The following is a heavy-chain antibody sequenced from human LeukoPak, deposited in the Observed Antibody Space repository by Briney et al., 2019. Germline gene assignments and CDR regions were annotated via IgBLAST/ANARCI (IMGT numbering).Heavy chain of an antibody. J-gene: IGHJ6*03. CDR2: VFDSGST. Sequence: SETLSLTCTVSGGSISSGSYYWSWIRQPPGRGLEWIGYVFDSGSTNYNPSLKSRVTISVDTSTKQFSLRPSSVTAADTAVYYCARLYQQSKWKYYYYYMDVWGKGTAVTVSS. CDR1: GGSISSGSYY. V-gene: IGHV4-61*01. D-gene: IGHD1-1*01. CDR3: ARLYQQSKWKYYYYYMDV.